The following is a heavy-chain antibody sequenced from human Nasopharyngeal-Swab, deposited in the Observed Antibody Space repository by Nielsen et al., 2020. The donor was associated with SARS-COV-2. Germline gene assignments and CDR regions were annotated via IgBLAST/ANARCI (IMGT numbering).Heavy chain of an antibody. V-gene: IGHV3-64D*06. CDR3: VKRGYSSSWYYFDY. CDR2: ISNNGVNT. J-gene: IGHJ4*02. Sequence: WIRQPPGQGLEYVSTISNNGVNTYYAGSVKGRFTISRDNSKNTLYLQMSSLRAEDTAVYYCVKRGYSSSWYYFDYWGQGTLVTVSS. D-gene: IGHD6-13*01.